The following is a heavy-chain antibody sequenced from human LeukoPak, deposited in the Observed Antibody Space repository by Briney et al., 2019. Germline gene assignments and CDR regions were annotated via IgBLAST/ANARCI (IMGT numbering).Heavy chain of an antibody. V-gene: IGHV3-66*01. D-gene: IGHD3-10*01. CDR3: ARETGPPYYYGSGSYYNTHRHNWFDP. J-gene: IGHJ5*02. CDR1: GFTVSSNY. Sequence: GGSLRLSCAASGFTVSSNYMSWVRQAPGKGLEWVSVIYSGGSTYYADSVKGRFTISRDNSKNTLYLQMNSLRAEDTAVYYCARETGPPYYYGSGSYYNTHRHNWFDPWGQGTLVTVSS. CDR2: IYSGGST.